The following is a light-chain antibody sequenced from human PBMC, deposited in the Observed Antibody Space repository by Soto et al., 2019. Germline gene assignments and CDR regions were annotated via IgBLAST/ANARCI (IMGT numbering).Light chain of an antibody. CDR3: QQYGSSPWT. J-gene: IGKJ1*01. Sequence: EIVLTQSPGTLSLSPGERATLSCRASQSVSSSYLAWYQQKPGQAPRPLIYGASSRAIGIPARFSGSGSGKDFALTISRLEPEDFAVYYCQQYGSSPWTFGQGTKVDIK. CDR1: QSVSSSY. CDR2: GAS. V-gene: IGKV3-20*01.